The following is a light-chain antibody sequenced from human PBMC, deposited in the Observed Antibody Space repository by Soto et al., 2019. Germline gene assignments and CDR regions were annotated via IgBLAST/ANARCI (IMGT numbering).Light chain of an antibody. J-gene: IGKJ4*01. Sequence: EIVLTQSPDTLSVCPGERATLCCRASQSISRTLAWYQQKSGQPPRLLIYDASARATGFPARFSGSGSGTESTLIISSLQSEDFAVYFCQQYHNWPLTFGGGTKVDIK. V-gene: IGKV3D-15*01. CDR3: QQYHNWPLT. CDR1: QSISRT. CDR2: DAS.